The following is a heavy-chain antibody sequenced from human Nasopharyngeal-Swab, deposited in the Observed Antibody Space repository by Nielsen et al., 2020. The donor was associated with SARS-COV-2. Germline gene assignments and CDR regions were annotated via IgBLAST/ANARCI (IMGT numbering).Heavy chain of an antibody. Sequence: WIRQPPGKALEWLALIDWDDDKYYSTSLKTRLTISKDTSKSQVVLTMTNMDPVDTATYYCAHSKITFGGVIATDYWGQGTLVTVSS. D-gene: IGHD3-16*02. V-gene: IGHV2-70*12. CDR2: IDWDDDK. J-gene: IGHJ4*02. CDR3: AHSKITFGGVIATDY.